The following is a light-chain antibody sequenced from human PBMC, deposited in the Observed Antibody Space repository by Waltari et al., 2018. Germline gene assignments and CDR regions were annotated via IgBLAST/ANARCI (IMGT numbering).Light chain of an antibody. J-gene: IGKJ4*01. V-gene: IGKV1-39*01. CDR2: GAS. CDR3: QQSYSLPLT. CDR1: QSISTF. Sequence: DIQMTQSPSSLSASVGDRVTIICRASQSISTFLNWYQQKPGKTPKLLIYGASTLQTGVPSRFSGSGSGTEVTLTITSLQLEDFGTYYCQQSYSLPLTFGGGTKVEIK.